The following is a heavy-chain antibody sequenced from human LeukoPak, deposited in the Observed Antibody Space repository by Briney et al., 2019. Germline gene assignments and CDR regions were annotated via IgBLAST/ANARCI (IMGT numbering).Heavy chain of an antibody. CDR3: ARTGGDLSWFYFDY. CDR2: INPNSGGT. CDR1: GCTFTGYY. J-gene: IGHJ4*02. V-gene: IGHV1-2*02. Sequence: ASVKVSCKASGCTFTGYYMHWVRQAPGQGLEWMGWINPNSGGTNYAQKFQGRVTMTRDTSISTAYMELSRLRSDDTAVYYCARTGGDLSWFYFDYWGQGTLVTVSS. D-gene: IGHD2-21*02.